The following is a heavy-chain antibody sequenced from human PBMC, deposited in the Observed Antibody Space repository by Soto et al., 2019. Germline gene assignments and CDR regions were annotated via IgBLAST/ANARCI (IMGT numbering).Heavy chain of an antibody. J-gene: IGHJ6*02. CDR1: GFTFSSYS. Sequence: EVQLVESGGGLVQPGGSLRLSCAASGFTFSSYSMNWVRQAPGKGLEWVSYISSSSSTIYYADSVKGRFTISRDNAKNPLYLQMNTLRDEDTAVYYCARAPLPESNYYGMDVWGQGTTVTVSS. CDR3: ARAPLPESNYYGMDV. CDR2: ISSSSSTI. V-gene: IGHV3-48*02.